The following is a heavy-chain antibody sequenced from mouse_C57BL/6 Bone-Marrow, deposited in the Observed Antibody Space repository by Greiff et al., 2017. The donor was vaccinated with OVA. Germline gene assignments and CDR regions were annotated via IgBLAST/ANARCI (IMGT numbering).Heavy chain of an antibody. J-gene: IGHJ4*01. D-gene: IGHD2-2*01. V-gene: IGHV14-4*01. CDR2: IDPENGDT. CDR1: GFNIKDDY. Sequence: EVQLQQSGAELVRPGASVKLSCTASGFNIKDDYMHWVKQRPEQGLEWIGWIDPENGDTEYASKFQGKATITADTSSNTAYLQLSSLTSEDSAVYYCAPEDYGYDLYAMDYWGQGTSVTVSS. CDR3: APEDYGYDLYAMDY.